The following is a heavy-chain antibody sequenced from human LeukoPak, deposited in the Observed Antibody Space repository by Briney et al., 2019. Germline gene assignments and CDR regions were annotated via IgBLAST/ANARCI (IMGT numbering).Heavy chain of an antibody. CDR2: IYSGGST. Sequence: PGGSLRLSCAASGFTFSSYWMSWVRQAPGKGLEWVSVIYSGGSTYYADSVKGRFTISRDNSKNTLYLQMNSLRAEDTAVYYCASSPGRLGGVIVTPYDAFDTWGQGTMVTVSS. J-gene: IGHJ3*02. CDR1: GFTFSSYW. CDR3: ASSPGRLGGVIVTPYDAFDT. D-gene: IGHD3-16*02. V-gene: IGHV3-66*01.